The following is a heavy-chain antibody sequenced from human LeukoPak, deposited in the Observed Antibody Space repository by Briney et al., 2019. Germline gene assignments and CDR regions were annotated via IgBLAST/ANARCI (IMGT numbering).Heavy chain of an antibody. V-gene: IGHV3-15*01. Sequence: NPGGSLRLSCAASGLSFSHARMSWVRQAPGKGLEWVGRIRTKSDGETTEYAAPVKGRFTISRDDSENMLYLQMRYLKTEDTAVYYCTTVAQWWGQGTLVSVSS. CDR1: GLSFSHAR. CDR2: IRTKSDGETT. J-gene: IGHJ4*02. D-gene: IGHD6-19*01. CDR3: TTVAQW.